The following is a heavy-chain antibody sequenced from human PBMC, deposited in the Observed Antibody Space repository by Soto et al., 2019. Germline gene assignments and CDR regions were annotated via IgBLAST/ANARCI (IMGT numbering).Heavy chain of an antibody. CDR3: ARDSRGYSYGRDLDY. V-gene: IGHV3-48*02. Sequence: GGSLRLSCAASGFTFSSYSMNWVRQAPGKGLEWVSYISSSGSTIYYADSVKGRFTISRDNAKNSLYLQMNSLRDEDTAVYYCARDSRGYSYGRDLDYWGQGTLVTVSS. J-gene: IGHJ4*02. D-gene: IGHD5-18*01. CDR1: GFTFSSYS. CDR2: ISSSGSTI.